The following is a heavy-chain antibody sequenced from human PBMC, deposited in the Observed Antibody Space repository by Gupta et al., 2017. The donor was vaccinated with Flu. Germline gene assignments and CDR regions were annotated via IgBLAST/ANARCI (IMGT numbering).Heavy chain of an antibody. J-gene: IGHJ5*02. CDR2: ISGSGRIT. V-gene: IGHV3-23*01. CDR1: GFTFSSYA. CDR3: VTEWRCTDTDCYNGNWFDP. Sequence: EVQLLESGGGLVQPGGSLRLSCAASGFTFSSYAMSWVRQAPGKGLEWVSSISGSGRITYYADSVKGRFSISRVNSKNTLFLQMSSLRADDTALYYCVTEWRCTDTDCYNGNWFDPWGQGTLVTVSS. D-gene: IGHD2-21*02.